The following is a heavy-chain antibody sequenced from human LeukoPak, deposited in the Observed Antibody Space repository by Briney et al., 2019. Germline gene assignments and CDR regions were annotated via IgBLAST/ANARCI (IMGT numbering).Heavy chain of an antibody. Sequence: GGSLRLSCAASGFTFSSYGMHWVRQAPGKGLEWVALIWYDGSRQSYAESVKGRFTISRDDSKNTLYLQMHSLRDEDTAIYYCARNNGNYGRGAFDIWGQGTMVTVSS. CDR1: GFTFSSYG. CDR3: ARNNGNYGRGAFDI. J-gene: IGHJ3*02. D-gene: IGHD1-7*01. V-gene: IGHV3-33*01. CDR2: IWYDGSRQ.